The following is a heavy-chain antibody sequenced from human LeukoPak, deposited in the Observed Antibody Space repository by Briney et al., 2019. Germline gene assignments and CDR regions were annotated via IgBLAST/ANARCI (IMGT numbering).Heavy chain of an antibody. J-gene: IGHJ5*02. Sequence: GGSLRLSCAASGFIVSSIYISWVRQAPGKGLEWVSAMYSDSGSSTYYSDSVKGRFTISRDASKNTLYLQMNSLRVDDTAVYYCAKGGFWFHPWGLGTLVTVSS. CDR1: GFIVSSIY. V-gene: IGHV3-53*01. CDR2: MYSDSGSST. CDR3: AKGGFWFHP. D-gene: IGHD3-16*01.